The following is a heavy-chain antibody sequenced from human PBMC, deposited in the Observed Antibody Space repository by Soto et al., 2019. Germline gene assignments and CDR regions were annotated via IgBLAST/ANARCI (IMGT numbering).Heavy chain of an antibody. CDR3: ARDEYNNGRNWLNP. Sequence: QVQLVQSGPEVKKPGASVKVSCKASGYTFSNSGFSWMRQAPGQGLEWMGWISTYNGNTNYAQKFQGRLSMTTDTSTSTAFMELRTLRSDVTAVYYCARDEYNNGRNWLNPWGQGTLVTVTS. J-gene: IGHJ5*02. V-gene: IGHV1-18*01. CDR1: GYTFSNSG. CDR2: ISTYNGNT. D-gene: IGHD2-8*01.